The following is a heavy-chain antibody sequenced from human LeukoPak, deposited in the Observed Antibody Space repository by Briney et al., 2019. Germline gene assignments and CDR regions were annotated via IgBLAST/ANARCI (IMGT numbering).Heavy chain of an antibody. CDR1: GFTFSSYG. CDR3: AAPSSSGRGGEDAFDI. V-gene: IGHV3-30*03. CDR2: ISYDGSNK. Sequence: GGSLRLSCAASGFTFSSYGMHWVRQAPGKGLEWVAVISYDGSNKYYADSVKGRFTISRDNSKNTLYLQMNSLRAEDTAVYYCAAPSSSGRGGEDAFDIWGQGTMVTVSS. D-gene: IGHD3-10*01. J-gene: IGHJ3*02.